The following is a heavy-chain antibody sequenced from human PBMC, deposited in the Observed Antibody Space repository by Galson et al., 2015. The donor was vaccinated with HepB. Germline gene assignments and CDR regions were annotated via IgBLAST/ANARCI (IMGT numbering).Heavy chain of an antibody. Sequence: TLSLTCAVYGGSFSGYYWSWIRQPPGKGLEWIGEINHSGSTNYNPSLKSRVTISVDTSKNQFSLKLSSVTAADTAVYYYARGFGSGWQWGYYYYGMDVWGQGTTVTVSS. CDR1: GGSFSGYY. D-gene: IGHD6-19*01. CDR2: INHSGST. V-gene: IGHV4-34*01. CDR3: ARGFGSGWQWGYYYYGMDV. J-gene: IGHJ6*02.